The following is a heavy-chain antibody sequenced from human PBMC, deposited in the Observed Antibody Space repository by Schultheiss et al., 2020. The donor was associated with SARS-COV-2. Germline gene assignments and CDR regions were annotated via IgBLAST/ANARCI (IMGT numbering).Heavy chain of an antibody. Sequence: GGSLRLSCAASGFTFSSYAMSWVRQAPGKGLEWVSAISGSGGSTYYADSVKGRFTISRDNSKNTLYLQMNSLRAEDTAVYYCAKVNDYSNYGYYFDYWGQGTLVTVSS. J-gene: IGHJ4*02. CDR3: AKVNDYSNYGYYFDY. CDR1: GFTFSSYA. V-gene: IGHV3-23*01. CDR2: ISGSGGST. D-gene: IGHD4-11*01.